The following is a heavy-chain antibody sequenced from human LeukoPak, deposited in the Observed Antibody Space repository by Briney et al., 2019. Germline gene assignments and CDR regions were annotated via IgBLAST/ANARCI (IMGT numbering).Heavy chain of an antibody. D-gene: IGHD1-26*01. V-gene: IGHV4-61*02. CDR2: IYTSGST. Sequence: PSQTLSLTCTVSGNSISSGDYYWSWIRQPAGKGLEWIGRIYTSGSTTYNPSLKSRVTISGDTSENQFSLRLSSVTAADTAVYYCARVEPGYYYYYYMDVWGKGTTVTVSS. CDR3: ARVEPGYYYYYYMDV. CDR1: GNSISSGDYY. J-gene: IGHJ6*03.